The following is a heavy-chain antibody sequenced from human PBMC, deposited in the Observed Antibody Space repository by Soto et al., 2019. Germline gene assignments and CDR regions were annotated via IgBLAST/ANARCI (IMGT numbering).Heavy chain of an antibody. CDR2: ISYDGSNK. V-gene: IGHV3-30*18. D-gene: IGHD3-22*01. CDR1: GFTFSSYG. CDR3: AKGPYYDSSGYYYYFDY. Sequence: QVQLVESGGGVVQPGRSLRLSCAASGFTFSSYGMHWVRQAPGKGLEWVAVISYDGSNKYYADSVNGRFTISRDNSKNTLYPQMNSLRAEDTAVYYCAKGPYYDSSGYYYYFDYWGQGTLVTVSS. J-gene: IGHJ4*02.